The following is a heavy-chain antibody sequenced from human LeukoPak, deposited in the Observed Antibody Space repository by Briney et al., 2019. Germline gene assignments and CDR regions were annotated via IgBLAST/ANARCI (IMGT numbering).Heavy chain of an antibody. CDR2: ITGAGDTT. J-gene: IGHJ4*02. D-gene: IGHD3-3*01. CDR1: GFTFSTFA. Sequence: PGGSLRLSCAASGFTFSTFAMSRVRQDPGRGLEWVSSITGAGDTTYYPESVKGRFIISRDNSKNTLYLQMNSLRVEDTALYFCVRDRNYYEALQRSYWGQGTLVTVSS. V-gene: IGHV3-23*01. CDR3: VRDRNYYEALQRSY.